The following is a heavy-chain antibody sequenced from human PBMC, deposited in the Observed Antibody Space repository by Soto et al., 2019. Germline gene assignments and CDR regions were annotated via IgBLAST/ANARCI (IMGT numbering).Heavy chain of an antibody. V-gene: IGHV3-11*05. Sequence: QVQLVESGGGLVKPGGSLRLSCVASGFTFSDHDMTWIRQAPGKGLEWLSYIGTSSSYTNYADSVKGRFTIYRDNAMNSLYLQMNSLRAAYTAVYYCARLRLTGYFDYWGQGTLVTVSS. CDR1: GFTFSDHD. J-gene: IGHJ4*02. CDR3: ARLRLTGYFDY. CDR2: IGTSSSYT.